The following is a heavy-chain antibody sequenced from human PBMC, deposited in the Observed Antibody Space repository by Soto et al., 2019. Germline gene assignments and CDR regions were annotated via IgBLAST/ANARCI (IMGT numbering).Heavy chain of an antibody. J-gene: IGHJ4*02. Sequence: QVQLVESGGGVVQPGRSLRLSCAASGFTFSSYGMHWVRQAPGKGLEWVAVRWYDGSNKYYADSVKGRFTISRDNSKNTLYLQMNSLRAEDTAVNYCARDQTSSWYGPLDYWGQGTLVTVSS. CDR2: RWYDGSNK. CDR3: ARDQTSSWYGPLDY. V-gene: IGHV3-33*01. CDR1: GFTFSSYG. D-gene: IGHD6-13*01.